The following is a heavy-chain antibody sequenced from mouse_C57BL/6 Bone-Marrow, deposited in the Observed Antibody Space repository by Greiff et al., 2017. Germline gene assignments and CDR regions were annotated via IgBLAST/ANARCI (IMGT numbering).Heavy chain of an antibody. CDR3: AYYGSKGY. D-gene: IGHD1-1*01. CDR2: INPSSGYT. CDR1: GYTFTSYT. Sequence: QFQLQQSGAELARPGASVKMSCKASGYTFTSYTMHWVKQRPGQGLEWIGYINPSSGYTKYNQKFKDKATLTADKSSSTAYMQLSSLTSEDSAVYYCAYYGSKGYWGQGTTLTVSS. J-gene: IGHJ2*01. V-gene: IGHV1-4*01.